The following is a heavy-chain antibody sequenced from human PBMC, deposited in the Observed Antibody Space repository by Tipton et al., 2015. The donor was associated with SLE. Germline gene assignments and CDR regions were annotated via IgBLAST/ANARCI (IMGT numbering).Heavy chain of an antibody. CDR2: IYYSGST. CDR1: GGSISSYY. CDR3: ARGGSGSLDY. J-gene: IGHJ4*02. Sequence: TLSLTCTVSGGSISSYYWSWIRQPPGKGLEWIGYIYYSGSTNYNPSLKSRDSISVDTSKNQISLKLSSVTAAETAVYYCARGGSGSLDYWGQGTLVTVSS. D-gene: IGHD3-10*01. V-gene: IGHV4-59*08.